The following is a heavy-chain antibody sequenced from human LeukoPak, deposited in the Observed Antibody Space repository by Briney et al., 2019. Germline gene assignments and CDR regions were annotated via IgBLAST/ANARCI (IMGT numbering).Heavy chain of an antibody. CDR3: ARRGIAVAGTPAEYFQH. CDR1: GYSFTTYW. CDR2: TYPGDSDT. Sequence: GASLKISCKGSGYSFTTYWIGWVRQMPGKGLEWMGITYPGDSDTRYNPSFQGQVTISADKSFSTAYLQWSSLKASDTAMYYCARRGIAVAGTPAEYFQHWGQGTLVIVSS. V-gene: IGHV5-51*01. J-gene: IGHJ1*01. D-gene: IGHD6-19*01.